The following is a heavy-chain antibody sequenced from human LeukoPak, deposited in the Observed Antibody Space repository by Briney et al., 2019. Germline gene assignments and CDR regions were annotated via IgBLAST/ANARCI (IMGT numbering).Heavy chain of an antibody. D-gene: IGHD6-13*01. CDR2: IKAGGTT. V-gene: IGHV3-15*01. CDR3: AGGSSWYGYGLFDY. CDR1: GLTFRDAW. J-gene: IGHJ4*02. Sequence: GGSLRLSCGITGLTFRDAWVNWVRQAPGKGLEWVGRIKAGGTTDYAAPVQGRFIMSRDDSKNTLYLRMNSLRAEDTAVYYRAGGSSWYGYGLFDYWGQGTLVTVSS.